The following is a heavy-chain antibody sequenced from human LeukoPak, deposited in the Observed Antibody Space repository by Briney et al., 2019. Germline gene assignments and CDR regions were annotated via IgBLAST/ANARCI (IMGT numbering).Heavy chain of an antibody. CDR2: IIPIFGTA. CDR3: ASTVVPAKDGAFDI. Sequence: SVKVSCKAFRGTFSSYAISWVRQAPGQGLEWMGGIIPIFGTANYAQKFQGRVTITADESTSTAYMELSSLRSEDTAVYYCASTVVPAKDGAFDIWGQGTMVTVSS. J-gene: IGHJ3*02. D-gene: IGHD2-2*01. V-gene: IGHV1-69*01. CDR1: RGTFSSYA.